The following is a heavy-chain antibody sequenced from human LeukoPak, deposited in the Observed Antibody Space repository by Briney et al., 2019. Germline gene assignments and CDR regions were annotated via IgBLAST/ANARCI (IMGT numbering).Heavy chain of an antibody. J-gene: IGHJ6*03. CDR3: ARGECRDGYNCGYYYYYMDV. V-gene: IGHV1-69*13. CDR2: IIPIVGTA. D-gene: IGHD5-24*01. CDR1: GGTFSSHA. Sequence: SVKVSCKASGGTFSSHAISWVRQAPGQGLEWMGGIIPIVGTANYAQKFQGRVTITADESTSTAYMELSSLRSEDTAVYYCARGECRDGYNCGYYYYYMDVWGKGTTVTVSS.